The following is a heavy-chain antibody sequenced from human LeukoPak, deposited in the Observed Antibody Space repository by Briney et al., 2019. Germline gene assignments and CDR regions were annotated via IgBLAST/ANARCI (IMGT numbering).Heavy chain of an antibody. J-gene: IGHJ4*02. V-gene: IGHV3-21*01. CDR2: ISSWNYFI. D-gene: IGHD3/OR15-3a*01. CDR3: ASPLYSAENTITGFWTGYDY. CDR1: GFKFNTYS. Sequence: GGSLRLSCAASGFKFNTYSMNWVRQAPGKGLEWVSSISSWNYFIYYADSVKGRFTISRDNAKNSLYLQMNSLRAEDTAVYYCASPLYSAENTITGFWTGYDYWGQGTLVTVSS.